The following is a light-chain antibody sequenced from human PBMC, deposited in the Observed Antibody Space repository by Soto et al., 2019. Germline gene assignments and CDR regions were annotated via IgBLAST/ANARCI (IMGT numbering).Light chain of an antibody. CDR3: SSYTTSSTWV. CDR2: EVS. CDR1: SSDVGGYNH. Sequence: QSALTQPASVSGSPGQSITISCTGTSSDVGGYNHVSWYQQHPGKAPKLTIYEVSNRPSGVSNRFSGSKSGNTASLTISGLQAEDEADYYCSSYTTSSTWVFGGGTKVTVL. V-gene: IGLV2-14*01. J-gene: IGLJ3*02.